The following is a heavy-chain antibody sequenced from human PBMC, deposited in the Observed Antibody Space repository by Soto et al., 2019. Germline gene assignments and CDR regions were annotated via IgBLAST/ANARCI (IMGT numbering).Heavy chain of an antibody. Sequence: GGSLRLSCAASGFTFSSYSMNWVRQAPGKGLEWVALISYDGSNKYYADSVKGRFTISRDNSKNTLSLQVSSLRPEDTAVYYCAKDRDSSGWFSGYYYGVDVWGQGTTVTVSS. D-gene: IGHD6-19*01. CDR3: AKDRDSSGWFSGYYYGVDV. CDR2: ISYDGSNK. V-gene: IGHV3-30*18. J-gene: IGHJ6*02. CDR1: GFTFSSYS.